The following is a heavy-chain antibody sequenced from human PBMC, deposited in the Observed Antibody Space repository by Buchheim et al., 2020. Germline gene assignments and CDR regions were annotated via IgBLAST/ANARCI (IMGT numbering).Heavy chain of an antibody. CDR2: IYYSGST. D-gene: IGHD6-13*01. CDR3: ARTFTSTWYPWAKGTYFDY. Sequence: QVQLQESGPGLVKPSQTLSLTCTVSGGSISSGGYYWSWIRQHPGKGLEWIGYIYYSGSTYYNPSLKRRVTISVDTSKNQFSLKLSSVTAADTAVYYCARTFTSTWYPWAKGTYFDYWGQGTL. V-gene: IGHV4-31*03. J-gene: IGHJ4*02. CDR1: GGSISSGGYY.